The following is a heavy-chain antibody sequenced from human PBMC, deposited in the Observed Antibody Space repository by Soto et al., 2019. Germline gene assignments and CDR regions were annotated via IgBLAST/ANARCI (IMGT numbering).Heavy chain of an antibody. Sequence: ASVKVSCKASGGTFSSYAISWVRQAPGQGLEWMGGIIPIFGTANYAQKFQGRVTITADESTSTAYMELSSLRSEDTAVYYCARRDAVAVAGGNWFDPWGQGTLVTVSS. CDR1: GGTFSSYA. CDR2: IIPIFGTA. J-gene: IGHJ5*02. V-gene: IGHV1-69*13. CDR3: ARRDAVAVAGGNWFDP. D-gene: IGHD6-19*01.